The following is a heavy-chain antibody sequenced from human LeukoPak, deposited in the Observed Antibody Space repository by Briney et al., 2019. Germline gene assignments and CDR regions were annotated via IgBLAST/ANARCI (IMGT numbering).Heavy chain of an antibody. CDR1: GGSISSSSYY. Sequence: SETLSLTCTVSGGSISSSSYYWGWIRQPPGKGLEWIGSIYYSGSTYYNPSLKSRVTISVDTSKNQFSLKLSSVTPADTAVYYGGRSRAPAGSRGGPGTLVTVPS. D-gene: IGHD2-2*01. CDR3: GRSRAPAGSR. V-gene: IGHV4-39*01. CDR2: IYYSGST. J-gene: IGHJ4*02.